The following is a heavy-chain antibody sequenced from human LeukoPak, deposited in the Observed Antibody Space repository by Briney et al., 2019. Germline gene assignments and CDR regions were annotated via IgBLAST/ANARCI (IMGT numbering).Heavy chain of an antibody. V-gene: IGHV3-21*01. CDR3: ARGHHHSVVVVITLDY. J-gene: IGHJ4*02. D-gene: IGHD3-22*01. CDR1: GFTFSSYS. Sequence: GGSLRLSCAASGFTFSSYSMNWVRQAPGKGLEWVSSISSSSSYIYYADSVKGRFTISRDNAKNSLYLQMNSLRAEDTAVYYCARGHHHSVVVVITLDYWGQGTLVTVSS. CDR2: ISSSSSYI.